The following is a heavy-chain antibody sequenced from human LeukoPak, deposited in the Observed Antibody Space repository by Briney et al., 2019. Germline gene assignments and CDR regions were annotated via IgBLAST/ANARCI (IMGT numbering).Heavy chain of an antibody. CDR3: ATDGPVVVVAATVEAFDI. D-gene: IGHD2-15*01. Sequence: GASVKVSCKASGYTFTSYGISWVRQAPGQGLEWMGWISAYNGNTNYAQKLQGRVTMTTDTSTSTAYMELRSLRSDDTAVYYCATDGPVVVVAATVEAFDIWGQGTMVTVSS. J-gene: IGHJ3*02. CDR2: ISAYNGNT. V-gene: IGHV1-18*01. CDR1: GYTFTSYG.